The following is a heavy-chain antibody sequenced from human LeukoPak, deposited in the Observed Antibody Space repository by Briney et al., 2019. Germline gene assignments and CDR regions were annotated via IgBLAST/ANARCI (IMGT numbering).Heavy chain of an antibody. Sequence: ASVRVSCKASGYTFTDYYMHWVRQAPGQGLEWMGWINPNSGGTNYAQKFQGRVTMTRDTSISTAYMELSRLRSDDTAVYYCARVGAWDYYMDVWGKGTTVTVSS. CDR2: INPNSGGT. V-gene: IGHV1-2*02. J-gene: IGHJ6*03. CDR3: ARVGAWDYYMDV. D-gene: IGHD7-27*01. CDR1: GYTFTDYY.